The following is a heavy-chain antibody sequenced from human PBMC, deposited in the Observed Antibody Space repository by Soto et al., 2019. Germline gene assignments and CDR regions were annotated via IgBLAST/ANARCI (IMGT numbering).Heavy chain of an antibody. Sequence: SETLSLTCAVYGGSFSGYYWSWIRQPPGKGLEWIGEINHSGSTNHNPSLKSRVTISVDTSKNQFSLKLSSVTAADTAVYYCARTRGEDFWSGRLYYFYYWGQGTLVTVSS. V-gene: IGHV4-34*01. CDR1: GGSFSGYY. CDR2: INHSGST. CDR3: ARTRGEDFWSGRLYYFYY. D-gene: IGHD3-3*01. J-gene: IGHJ4*02.